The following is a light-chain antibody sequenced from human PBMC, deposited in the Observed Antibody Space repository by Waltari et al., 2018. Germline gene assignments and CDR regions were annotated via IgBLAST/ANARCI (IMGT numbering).Light chain of an antibody. CDR3: YSRYNSGDHLRV. CDR1: SLRGYY. J-gene: IGLJ1*01. Sequence: SSELTQDPAVSVALGQTVTITCQGDSLRGYYASWYQQKPGQAPLLVIYGKTNRPSGIPYRFSGSSSGNTASLTITGAQAEDEADYYCYSRYNSGDHLRVFGTGTKVTVL. V-gene: IGLV3-19*01. CDR2: GKT.